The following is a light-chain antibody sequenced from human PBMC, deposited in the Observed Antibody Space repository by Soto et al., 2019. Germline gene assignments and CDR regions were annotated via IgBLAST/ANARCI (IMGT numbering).Light chain of an antibody. CDR3: QQYYSDFFT. V-gene: IGKV4-1*01. CDR1: QSLLYSSNNKTC. Sequence: DIVMTQSPDSVAVSLGERATINCKSSQSLLYSSNNKTCLAWYQHKFGQPPKMLIFWASARESGVPDRFSGSGSETDFTLTISRLQAEDAAIYYCQQYYSDFFTFGQGTRLEIK. CDR2: WAS. J-gene: IGKJ2*01.